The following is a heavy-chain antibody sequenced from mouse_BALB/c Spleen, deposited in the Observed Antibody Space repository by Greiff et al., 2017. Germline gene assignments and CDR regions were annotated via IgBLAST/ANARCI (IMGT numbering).Heavy chain of an antibody. CDR2: IWAGGST. V-gene: IGHV2-9*02. D-gene: IGHD2-4*01. CDR3: ARGNDYAFDD. Sequence: VQLVESGPGLVAPSQCLSISCTVSGFSLTSYGVHWVRQTPGKGLEWLGVIWAGGSTTYNSARMSRLSISKDNSKSQVFLKMNSLQTDDTAMYYCARGNDYAFDDWGQGTTLTVSA. J-gene: IGHJ2*01. CDR1: GFSLTSYG.